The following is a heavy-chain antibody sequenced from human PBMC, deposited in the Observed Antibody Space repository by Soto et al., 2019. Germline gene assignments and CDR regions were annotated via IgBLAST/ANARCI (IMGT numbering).Heavy chain of an antibody. CDR1: GGSISSYY. J-gene: IGHJ4*02. CDR3: ARQYSNAFDY. D-gene: IGHD1-26*01. V-gene: IGHV4-59*08. CDR2: IHFSGST. Sequence: QVQLQESGPGLVKPSETLSLTCTVSGGSISSYYWSWIRQAPGKGLEWIGYIHFSGSTKYNPSLNSRVTTSIGTSHNQFSLKVTSVTASDTAVYYCARQYSNAFDYWGQGTLVTVSS.